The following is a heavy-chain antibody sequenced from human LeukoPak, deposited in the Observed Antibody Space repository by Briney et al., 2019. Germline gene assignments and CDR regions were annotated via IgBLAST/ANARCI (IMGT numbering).Heavy chain of an antibody. CDR2: ISSSSSTI. CDR1: GFTFSSYS. V-gene: IGHV3-48*01. J-gene: IGHJ4*02. CDR3: ARVSNYDILTGLFY. D-gene: IGHD3-9*01. Sequence: GGSLRLSCAASGFTFSSYSMNWVRQAPGKGLEWVSYISSSSSTIYCADSVKGRFTISRDNAKNSLYLQMNSLRAEDTAVYYCARVSNYDILTGLFYWGQGTLVTVSS.